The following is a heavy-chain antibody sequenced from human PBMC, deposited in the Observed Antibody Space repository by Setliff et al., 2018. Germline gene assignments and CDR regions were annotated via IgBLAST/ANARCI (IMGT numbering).Heavy chain of an antibody. CDR3: ARYRNYFDSSGQTQYYFDY. J-gene: IGHJ4*02. CDR2: IYYSGAT. Sequence: SETLSLTCSVSGDSINPYYWTWIRQPPGKGLEWIGFIYYSGATTYNPSLKSRVTISVDTSKNQFSLNLNSVTAADTAVYYCARYRNYFDSSGQTQYYFDYWSQGTPVTVSS. CDR1: GDSINPYY. V-gene: IGHV4-59*01. D-gene: IGHD3-22*01.